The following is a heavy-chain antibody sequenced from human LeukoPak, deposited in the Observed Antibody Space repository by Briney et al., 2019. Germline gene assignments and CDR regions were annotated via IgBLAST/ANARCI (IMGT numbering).Heavy chain of an antibody. J-gene: IGHJ4*02. CDR3: ARDRASAGGFDY. Sequence: SETLSLTCTVSGGSISSYYWSWIRQPPGKGLEWIAYIFYSGSTDYNPSLQSRVTISVATSKNQFSLKLSSVTAADTALYYCARDRASAGGFDYWGQGTLVTVSS. CDR1: GGSISSYY. D-gene: IGHD2-15*01. CDR2: IFYSGST. V-gene: IGHV4-59*01.